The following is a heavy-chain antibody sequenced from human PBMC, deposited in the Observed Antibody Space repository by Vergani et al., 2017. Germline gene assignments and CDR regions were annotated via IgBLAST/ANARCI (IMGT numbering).Heavy chain of an antibody. CDR1: GGSISSGSYY. V-gene: IGHV4-61*02. CDR2: FYTGGGT. D-gene: IGHD6-13*01. J-gene: IGHJ6*04. CDR3: ARDPLYSTTWPFLLLDMDV. Sequence: QVQLQESGPGLVRPSQTLSLTCTVSGGSISSGSYYWSWFRQPAGKGLEWIGRFYTGGGTSYNPALKSRVTISVDTSKNQFSLQLSSVTAADTAVYYCARDPLYSTTWPFLLLDMDVWGEGTTVTVSS.